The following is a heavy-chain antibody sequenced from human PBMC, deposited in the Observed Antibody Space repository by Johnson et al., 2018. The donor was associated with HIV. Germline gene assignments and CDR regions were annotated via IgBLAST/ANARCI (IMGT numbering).Heavy chain of an antibody. Sequence: VQLLESGGGLVQPGGSLRLSCAASGFTFSTYVMSWVRQAPGKGLEWVSGISGSGTYYGASVKGGFTISRDNSKNTLYLQMNSLRAEDTAVYYCARDSSSWYPPEDAFDIWGQGTMVTVSS. CDR2: ISGSGT. V-gene: IGHV3-23*01. CDR3: ARDSSSWYPPEDAFDI. D-gene: IGHD6-13*01. CDR1: GFTFSTYV. J-gene: IGHJ3*02.